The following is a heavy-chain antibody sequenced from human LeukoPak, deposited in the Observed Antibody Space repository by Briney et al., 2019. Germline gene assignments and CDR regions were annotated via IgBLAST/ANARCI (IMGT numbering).Heavy chain of an antibody. D-gene: IGHD6-25*01. CDR2: IKYDGREI. J-gene: IGHJ6*03. Sequence: GGSLRLSCIASDFSFSDSWMTWVRKAPGKGLEWVASIKYDGREIQYVDSVKGRFTISRDNAKNSLYLQMNSLRADDTAVYYCARFAAGGSYYYYMDVWGKGTTVTVSS. CDR3: ARFAAGGSYYYYMDV. V-gene: IGHV3-7*01. CDR1: DFSFSDSW.